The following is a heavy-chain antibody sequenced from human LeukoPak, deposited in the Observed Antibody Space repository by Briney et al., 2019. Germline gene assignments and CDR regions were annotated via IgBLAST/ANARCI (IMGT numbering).Heavy chain of an antibody. Sequence: SETLSLTCTVSGGSISSSSYYWGWIRQPPGKGLEWIGSIYYSGSTYYNPSLKSRVTISVDTSKNQFSLKLRSVTAADTAVYYCARDEGDTAMDGFDPWGQGTLVTVST. CDR2: IYYSGST. D-gene: IGHD5-18*01. V-gene: IGHV4-39*07. CDR1: GGSISSSSYY. CDR3: ARDEGDTAMDGFDP. J-gene: IGHJ5*02.